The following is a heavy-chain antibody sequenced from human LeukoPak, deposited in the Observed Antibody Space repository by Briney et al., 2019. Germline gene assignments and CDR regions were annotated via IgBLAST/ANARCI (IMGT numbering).Heavy chain of an antibody. Sequence: ASVKVSCKASGYTFTSYGISWVRQAPGQGLEWMGWISAYNGSTNYAQKLQGRVTMTIDTSTSTAYMELRSLISDDTAVYYCARDRSAIVVVVAAPDYWGQGTLVTVSS. CDR3: ARDRSAIVVVVAAPDY. CDR1: GYTFTSYG. V-gene: IGHV1-18*04. D-gene: IGHD2-15*01. CDR2: ISAYNGST. J-gene: IGHJ4*02.